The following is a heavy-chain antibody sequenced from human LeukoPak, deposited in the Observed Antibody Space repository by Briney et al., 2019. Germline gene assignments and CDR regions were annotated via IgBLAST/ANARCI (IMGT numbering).Heavy chain of an antibody. V-gene: IGHV3-64D*06. CDR1: RFTFSNFN. CDR2: ITSDGGSI. Sequence: QPGGSLRLSCSASRFTFSNFNMHWVRQAPGKGLQFVSGITSDGGSIDYADSVRGRFTISRDNSKNTLYLQMTSLRVEDTALYYRVRGLYGLGWDYWGPGTLVTVSS. J-gene: IGHJ4*02. D-gene: IGHD3-10*01. CDR3: VRGLYGLGWDY.